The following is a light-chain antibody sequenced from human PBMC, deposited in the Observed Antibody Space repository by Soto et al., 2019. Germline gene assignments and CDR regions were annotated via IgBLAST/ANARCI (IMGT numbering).Light chain of an antibody. Sequence: DIQMTQSPSTLSASVGDRVTITCRASQSISSWLAWYQQKPGKAPKLLIYKDSRLESGVPSRFSGSGSGTEFTLTISSLQPDDFATYYCQQYNDYWTFGQGTKVDIK. V-gene: IGKV1-5*03. CDR3: QQYNDYWT. J-gene: IGKJ1*01. CDR2: KDS. CDR1: QSISSW.